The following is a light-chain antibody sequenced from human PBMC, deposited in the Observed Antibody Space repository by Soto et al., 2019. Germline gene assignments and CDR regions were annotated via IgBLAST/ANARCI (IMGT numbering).Light chain of an antibody. CDR2: DAS. CDR3: QQYDNLAS. Sequence: DIQMTQSPSSLSASVGDRVTITCRASQSISSYLNWHQQKPGKAPKLLIYDASNLETGVPSRFSGSGSGTDFTFTISSLQPEDIATYYCQQYDNLASFGGGTKVDIK. J-gene: IGKJ4*01. CDR1: QSISSY. V-gene: IGKV1-33*01.